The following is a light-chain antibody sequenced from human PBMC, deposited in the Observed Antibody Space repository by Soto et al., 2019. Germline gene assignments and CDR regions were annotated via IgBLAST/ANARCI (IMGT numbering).Light chain of an antibody. J-gene: IGLJ3*02. Sequence: QSVLTQPPSVSGAPGQRVTISCTGSSSNIGAGYPVHWYQQLPGTAPKLLVSGNRPSGVPDRFSASKSGASASLAITGLQAEDEADYYCQSYDTSLSRRWVFGGGTKVTVL. CDR3: QSYDTSLSRRWV. V-gene: IGLV1-40*01. CDR2: G. CDR1: SSNIGAGYP.